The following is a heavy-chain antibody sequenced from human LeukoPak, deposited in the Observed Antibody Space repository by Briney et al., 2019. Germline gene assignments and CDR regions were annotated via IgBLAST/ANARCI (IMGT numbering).Heavy chain of an antibody. CDR1: GGSISSYY. D-gene: IGHD4-17*01. CDR2: IYYSGST. V-gene: IGHV4-59*08. Sequence: SETLSLTCTVSGGSISSYYWSWIRQPPGKGLEWIGYIYYSGSTNYNPSLKSRVTISVDTSKNQFSLKLSSVTAADTAVYYCAGRAGYGDLDVWGQGTTVTVSS. CDR3: AGRAGYGDLDV. J-gene: IGHJ6*02.